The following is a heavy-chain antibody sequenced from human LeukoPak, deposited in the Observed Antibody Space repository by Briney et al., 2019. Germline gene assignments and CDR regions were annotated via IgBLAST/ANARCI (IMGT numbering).Heavy chain of an antibody. Sequence: PGGSLRLSCAASGFTFSSYGMHWVRQAPGKGLEWVAFIRYDGSNKYYADSVKGRFTISRDNSKNTLYLQMNSLRAEDTAVYYCAKEVGEMATIDYFDYWGQGTLVTVSS. CDR1: GFTFSSYG. CDR3: AKEVGEMATIDYFDY. V-gene: IGHV3-30*02. D-gene: IGHD5-24*01. CDR2: IRYDGSNK. J-gene: IGHJ4*02.